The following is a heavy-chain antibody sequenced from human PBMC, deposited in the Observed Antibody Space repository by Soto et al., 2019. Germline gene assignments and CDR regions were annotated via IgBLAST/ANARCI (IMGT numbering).Heavy chain of an antibody. CDR1: GGSITSDGYY. CDR3: VRGGKFYQQETYYFDY. V-gene: IGHV4-39*01. CDR2: IYYTGST. Sequence: QLQLLQSGPGLVRPSETLSLTCSVSGGSITSDGYYWGWIRQSPGKGLQWIGSIYYTGSTYYYPSLASRATVSVDRSKNQFSLSLTSVTAADAAVYYCVRGGKFYQQETYYFDYWGQGTLVAVSS. D-gene: IGHD3-16*01. J-gene: IGHJ4*02.